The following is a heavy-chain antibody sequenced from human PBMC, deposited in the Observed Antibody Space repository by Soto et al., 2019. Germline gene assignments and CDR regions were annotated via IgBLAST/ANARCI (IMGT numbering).Heavy chain of an antibody. CDR1: GYTFTSYY. CDR2: INPSGGST. CDR3: ARVGYCSGGSCYAPYYFDY. D-gene: IGHD2-15*01. J-gene: IGHJ4*02. Sequence: GASVKVSCKASGYTFTSYYMHWVRQAPGQGLEWMGIINPSGGSTSYAQKFQGRVTMTRDTSTSTVYMELSSLRSEDTAVYYCARVGYCSGGSCYAPYYFDYWGQGTLVTVSS. V-gene: IGHV1-46*01.